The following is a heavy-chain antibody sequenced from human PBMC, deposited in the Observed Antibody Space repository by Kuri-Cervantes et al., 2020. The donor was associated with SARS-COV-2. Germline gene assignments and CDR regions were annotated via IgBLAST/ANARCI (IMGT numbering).Heavy chain of an antibody. CDR2: IIPIFGTA. CDR3: ASLLSGGGAHLYYFYMDA. CDR1: GGTFSSYA. V-gene: IGHV1-69*13. Sequence: SVKVSCKASGGTFSSYAISWVRQAPGQGLEWMGRIIPIFGTANYAQKFQGRVTITADESTSTAYMELNSLRAEDTAVYYCASLLSGGGAHLYYFYMDAWGKGTSVTVSS. D-gene: IGHD3-16*01. J-gene: IGHJ6*03.